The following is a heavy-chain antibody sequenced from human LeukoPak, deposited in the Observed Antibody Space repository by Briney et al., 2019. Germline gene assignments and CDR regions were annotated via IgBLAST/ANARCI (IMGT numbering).Heavy chain of an antibody. CDR2: IYYSGST. Sequence: TLSLTCTVSGGAISSGGYYWSWIRQHPGKGVEGIGYIYYSGSTYYNPSLKSRVTISVDTSKNQFSLKLSSVTAADTAVYYCARNAADYDFWSGYTYGMDVWGQGTTVTVSS. D-gene: IGHD3-3*01. J-gene: IGHJ6*02. V-gene: IGHV4-31*03. CDR3: ARNAADYDFWSGYTYGMDV. CDR1: GGAISSGGYY.